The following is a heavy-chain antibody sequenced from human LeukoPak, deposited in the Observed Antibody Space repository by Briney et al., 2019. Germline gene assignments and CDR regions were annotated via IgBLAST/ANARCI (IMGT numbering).Heavy chain of an antibody. D-gene: IGHD3-16*01. CDR1: GGSISSGGYY. V-gene: IGHV4-31*03. J-gene: IGHJ1*01. CDR2: MYYSGST. Sequence: SQTLSLTCTVSGGSISSGGYYWGWIRRHQGRGLEWIDYMYYSGSTYYNPSLKSRVTISVDSSKNQLSLNLYSVTAADTAVYYCARDGGGYGVHAEYFQQWGQGTLVTVSS. CDR3: ARDGGGYGVHAEYFQQ.